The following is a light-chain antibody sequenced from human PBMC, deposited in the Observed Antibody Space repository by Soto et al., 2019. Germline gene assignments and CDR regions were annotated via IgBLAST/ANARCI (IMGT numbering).Light chain of an antibody. Sequence: QSALTQPASMSGSPGQSITISCTGTNSDIGGHNFVSWYQLHPGKGPKLMISEVSNRPSGVSNRFSGSKSGNTASLTISGLQAEDEADYYCSSYTSSSTLYVFGTGTKVTV. CDR3: SSYTSSSTLYV. V-gene: IGLV2-14*01. J-gene: IGLJ1*01. CDR2: EVS. CDR1: NSDIGGHNF.